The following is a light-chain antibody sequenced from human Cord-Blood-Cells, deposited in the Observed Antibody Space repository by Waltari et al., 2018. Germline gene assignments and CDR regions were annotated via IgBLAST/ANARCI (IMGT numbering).Light chain of an antibody. Sequence: DIVMTQSPDSLAVSLDERATINCKSSQSVLYSSNNKNYLAWYQQKPGQPPKLLIYWASTLESGVPDRFSGSGSGTDFTLTISSLQAEDVAVYYCQQYYSTPQTFGQGTKLEIK. CDR1: QSVLYSSNNKNY. V-gene: IGKV4-1*01. CDR2: WAS. CDR3: QQYYSTPQT. J-gene: IGKJ2*01.